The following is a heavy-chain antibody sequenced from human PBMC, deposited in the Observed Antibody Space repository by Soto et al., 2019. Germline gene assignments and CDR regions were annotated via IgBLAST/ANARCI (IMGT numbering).Heavy chain of an antibody. CDR2: IKSKTSGGTI. Sequence: PGGSLRLSCAASGFTFSPVWMIWVRQAPGKGLEWVGLIKSKTSGGTIDYAAPVKGRFTISRDDSEKTLYLQMNSLRAEDTAVYYCVADVPNSSGYVPIDYWGQGILVTVSS. CDR3: VADVPNSSGYVPIDY. J-gene: IGHJ4*02. CDR1: GFTFSPVW. D-gene: IGHD3-22*01. V-gene: IGHV3-15*01.